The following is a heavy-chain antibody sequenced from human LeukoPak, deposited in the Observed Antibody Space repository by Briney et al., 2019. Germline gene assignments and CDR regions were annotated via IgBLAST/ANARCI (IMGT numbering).Heavy chain of an antibody. V-gene: IGHV3-74*01. J-gene: IGHJ6*02. CDR2: INSDGSST. CDR3: ARAPVSYYGLGSYGHYYYGMDV. Sequence: PGGSLRLSCAASGFTFSSYWMHWVRQAPGKGLVWVSRINSDGSSTSYADSVKGRFTISRDNAKNTLYLQMNSLRAEDTAVYYCARAPVSYYGLGSYGHYYYGMDVWGQGTTVTVSS. D-gene: IGHD3-10*01. CDR1: GFTFSSYW.